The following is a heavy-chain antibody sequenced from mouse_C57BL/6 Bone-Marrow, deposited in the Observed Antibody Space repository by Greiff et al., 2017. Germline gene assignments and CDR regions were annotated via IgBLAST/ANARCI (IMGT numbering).Heavy chain of an antibody. V-gene: IGHV1-9*01. CDR2: ILPGSGST. D-gene: IGHD1-1*01. CDR1: GYTFTGYW. CDR3: ARGIYYGSSYDWYCDV. Sequence: QVQLQQSGAELMKPGASVKLSCKATGYTFTGYWIEWVKQRPGHGLEWIGEILPGSGSTNYNEKFKGKATFTADTSSNTAYMQLRSLTTEDSAIYYCARGIYYGSSYDWYCDVWGTGTTVTVSS. J-gene: IGHJ1*03.